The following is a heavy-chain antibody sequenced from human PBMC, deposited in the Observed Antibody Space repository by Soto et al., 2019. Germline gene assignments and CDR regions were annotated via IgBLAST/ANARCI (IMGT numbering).Heavy chain of an antibody. J-gene: IGHJ5*02. Sequence: GGSLRLSCVVSGFTFKNYGMHWVRQAPGKGLEWVSVLSYDGSEKDYAASVRGRFTISRDNSKNTLYLQMNSLRTEDTAIYYCAKFPRGNYEPSWGQGTLVTVSS. CDR1: GFTFKNYG. D-gene: IGHD3-3*01. CDR2: LSYDGSEK. V-gene: IGHV3-30*18. CDR3: AKFPRGNYEPS.